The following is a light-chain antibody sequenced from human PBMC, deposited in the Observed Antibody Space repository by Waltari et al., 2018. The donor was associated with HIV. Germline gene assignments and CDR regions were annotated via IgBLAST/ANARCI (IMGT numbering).Light chain of an antibody. CDR3: ATWDDNLSGVV. V-gene: IGLV1-47*01. CDR1: SSDIGSYY. Sequence: QSVLTQPPSASGPPGQGVTISCSGRSSDIGSYYVYWFQQLPGTAPKLLIYRNNQRPSGVPDRFSGSKSGTSASLAISGLRSEDEADYYCATWDDNLSGVVFGGGTKLTVL. CDR2: RNN. J-gene: IGLJ2*01.